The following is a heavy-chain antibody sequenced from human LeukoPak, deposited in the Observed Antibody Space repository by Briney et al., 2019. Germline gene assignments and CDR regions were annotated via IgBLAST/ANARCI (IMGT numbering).Heavy chain of an antibody. CDR2: IWYDGSNK. Sequence: GGSLRLSCAASGFTFSSYGMHWVRQAPGKGLEWVAVIWYDGSNKYYADSVKGRFTVSRDNSKNTLYLQMNSLRAEDTAVYYCARDRATASFDYWGQGTLVTVSS. CDR3: ARDRATASFDY. J-gene: IGHJ4*02. D-gene: IGHD5-24*01. CDR1: GFTFSSYG. V-gene: IGHV3-33*01.